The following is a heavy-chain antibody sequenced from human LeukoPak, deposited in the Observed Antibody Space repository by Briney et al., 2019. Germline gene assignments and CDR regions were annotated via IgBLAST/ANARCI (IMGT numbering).Heavy chain of an antibody. J-gene: IGHJ4*02. V-gene: IGHV5-51*01. CDR1: GYIFSNYL. CDR2: FYPGDSAV. D-gene: IGHD2-21*01. CDR3: ARPYGPSKSCGGECYFAY. Sequence: GESLKISCKGSGYIFSNYLISWVRQMPGKGLEWMGIFYPGDSAVTYSPSFQGRVTMSVDNSMSTAYLQWTSLRASDTAMYYCARPYGPSKSCGGECYFAYWGQGTLVTVSS.